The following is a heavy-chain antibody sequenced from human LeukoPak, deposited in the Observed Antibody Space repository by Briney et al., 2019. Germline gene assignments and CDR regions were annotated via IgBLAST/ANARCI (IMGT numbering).Heavy chain of an antibody. D-gene: IGHD5-18*01. Sequence: GGSLRLSCAASGLTFSSYGMHWVRQAPGKGLEWVAVISYDGSNKDYADSVKGRSTISRDNSKNTLYLQMNSLRAEDTAVYYCAKDPRRGYSYGHAKRTYMDVWGKGTTVTVSS. V-gene: IGHV3-30*18. CDR1: GLTFSSYG. CDR2: ISYDGSNK. J-gene: IGHJ6*03. CDR3: AKDPRRGYSYGHAKRTYMDV.